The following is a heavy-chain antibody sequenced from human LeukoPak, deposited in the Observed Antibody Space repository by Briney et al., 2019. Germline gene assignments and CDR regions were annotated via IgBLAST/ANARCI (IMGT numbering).Heavy chain of an antibody. J-gene: IGHJ5*02. CDR2: IYYSGTT. V-gene: IGHV4-39*01. Sequence: SETLSLTCSVPDGSISSGYYYWAWIRQPPGKGPGWIGSIYYSGTTYPNPSLKSRVTISVDTSKNQFSLKLRSVTAADTAVYYCARQPKSCAPGIFITGMACWFDPWGQGTLVTVSP. CDR1: DGSISSGYYY. CDR3: ARQPKSCAPGIFITGMACWFDP. D-gene: IGHD3-10*01.